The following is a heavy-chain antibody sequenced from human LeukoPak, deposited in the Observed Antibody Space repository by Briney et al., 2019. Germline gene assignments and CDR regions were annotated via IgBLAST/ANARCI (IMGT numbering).Heavy chain of an antibody. Sequence: GGSLRLSRAASGFTVSSNFMSWVRQAPGKGLEWVSVIYSGGSTYYADSVKGRFTISRDNSKNTLYLQMNSLRVEDTAVYYCAFGLVTDDWGQGTLVTVSS. CDR2: IYSGGST. J-gene: IGHJ4*02. CDR1: GFTVSSNF. V-gene: IGHV3-66*01. CDR3: AFGLVTDD. D-gene: IGHD3-9*01.